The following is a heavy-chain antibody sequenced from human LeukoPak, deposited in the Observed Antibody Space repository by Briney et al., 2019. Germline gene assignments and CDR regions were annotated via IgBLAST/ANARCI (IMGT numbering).Heavy chain of an antibody. CDR3: ANGGRILTGYYDRYYFDY. CDR2: ISSSGGST. V-gene: IGHV3-23*01. CDR1: GFTFSSYD. D-gene: IGHD3-9*01. Sequence: GGSLRLSCTASGFTFSSYDMTWVRQAPGEGLKWVSAISSSGGSTYYADSVKGRFTISRDNSKNTLYLQMNSLRAEDTAVYYCANGGRILTGYYDRYYFDYWGQGTLVTVSS. J-gene: IGHJ4*02.